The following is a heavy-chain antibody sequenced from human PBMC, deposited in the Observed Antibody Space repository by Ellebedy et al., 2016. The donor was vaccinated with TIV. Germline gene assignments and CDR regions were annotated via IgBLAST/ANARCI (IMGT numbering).Heavy chain of an antibody. J-gene: IGHJ4*02. Sequence: MPSETLSLTCTVSGGPISGSYWSWIRQSAGKGLTWIGCIYTSGSTTYHPSLKSRVSLSVDASKNQFSLRLRSVTAADTAVYYCASGYSSGWLDYWGQGTLVTVSS. CDR3: ASGYSSGWLDY. V-gene: IGHV4-4*07. D-gene: IGHD6-19*01. CDR1: GGPISGSY. CDR2: IYTSGST.